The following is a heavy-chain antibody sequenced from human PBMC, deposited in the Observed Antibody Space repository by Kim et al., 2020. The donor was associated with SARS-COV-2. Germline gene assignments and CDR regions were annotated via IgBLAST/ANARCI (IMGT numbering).Heavy chain of an antibody. J-gene: IGHJ6*02. D-gene: IGHD4-17*01. V-gene: IGHV3-53*01. Sequence: NSVKGQLPITGDNSKNTVYLQMNSLRAEDTAVYYCVRPAFDLGAYYGMDVWGQGTTVTVSS. CDR3: VRPAFDLGAYYGMDV.